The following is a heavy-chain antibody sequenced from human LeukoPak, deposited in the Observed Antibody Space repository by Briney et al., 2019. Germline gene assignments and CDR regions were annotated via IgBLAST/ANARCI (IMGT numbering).Heavy chain of an antibody. J-gene: IGHJ6*03. Sequence: PSETLSLTCAVYGGSFSGYYWSWIRQPPGKGLEWIGEINHSGSTNYNPSLKSRVTISVDTSKNQFSLELSSVTAADTAVYYCAKCTRGYYYYYMDVWGKGTTVTVSS. V-gene: IGHV4-34*01. D-gene: IGHD1-1*01. CDR2: INHSGST. CDR3: AKCTRGYYYYYMDV. CDR1: GGSFSGYY.